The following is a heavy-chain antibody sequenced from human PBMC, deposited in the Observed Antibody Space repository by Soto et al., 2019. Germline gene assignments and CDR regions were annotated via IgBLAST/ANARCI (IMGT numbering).Heavy chain of an antibody. V-gene: IGHV1-3*01. CDR2: INAGNGNT. Sequence: ASVKVSCKASGYTFTSYAMHWVRQAPGQRLEWMGWINAGNGNTKYSQKFQGRVTITRDTSASTAYMELSSLRSEDTAVYYCARSSSSGGDWFDPWGQGTLVTVSS. CDR3: ARSSSSGGDWFDP. CDR1: GYTFTSYA. J-gene: IGHJ5*02. D-gene: IGHD6-6*01.